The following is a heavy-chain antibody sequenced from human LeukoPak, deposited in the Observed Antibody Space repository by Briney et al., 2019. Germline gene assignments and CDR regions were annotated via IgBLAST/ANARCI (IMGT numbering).Heavy chain of an antibody. D-gene: IGHD3-10*01. CDR3: ARGHAVLLWFGYGMDV. CDR1: GFTFSSYA. J-gene: IGHJ6*02. V-gene: IGHV3-30*04. Sequence: PGGSLRLSCAASGFTFSSYAMHWARQAPGKGLEWVAVISYDGSNKYYADSVKGRFTISRDNSKNTLYLQMNNLRAEDTAVYYCARGHAVLLWFGYGMDVWGQGTTVTVSS. CDR2: ISYDGSNK.